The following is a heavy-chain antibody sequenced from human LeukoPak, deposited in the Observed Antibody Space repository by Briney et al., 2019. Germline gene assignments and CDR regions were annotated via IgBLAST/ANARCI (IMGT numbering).Heavy chain of an antibody. D-gene: IGHD1-1*01. CDR2: IYYSGST. CDR3: ARHVPVAHTGPRRRLGLYDY. V-gene: IGHV4-39*01. CDR1: GGSISSSSYY. Sequence: SETLSLTCTVSGGSISSSSYYWGWIRQPPGKGLEWIGSIYYSGSTYYNPSLKSRVTISVDTSKNQFSLKLSSVTAADTAVYYCARHVPVAHTGPRRRLGLYDYWGQGTLVTVSS. J-gene: IGHJ4*02.